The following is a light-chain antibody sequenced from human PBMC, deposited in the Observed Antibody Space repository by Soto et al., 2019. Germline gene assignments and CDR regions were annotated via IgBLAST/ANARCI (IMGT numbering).Light chain of an antibody. Sequence: DIPMTQSPSSLSASVGDRVTITCRASQSISSYLNWYQQKPGKAPKLLIYAASSLQSGVPSRISGSGSGTDFILTISSLQVEDFATYFCQQNYRTPWTFGQGTKVEIK. CDR1: QSISSY. CDR2: AAS. J-gene: IGKJ1*01. CDR3: QQNYRTPWT. V-gene: IGKV1-39*01.